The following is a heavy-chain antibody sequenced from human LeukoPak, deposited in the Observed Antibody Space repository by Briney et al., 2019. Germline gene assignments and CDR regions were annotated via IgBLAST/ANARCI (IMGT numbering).Heavy chain of an antibody. V-gene: IGHV4-59*08. CDR1: GGSISSYY. CDR2: IYYSGST. CDR3: ARHSHARDNFDY. Sequence: SETLSLTCTVSGGSISSYYWSWIRQPPGKGLEWIGYIYYSGSTNYNPSLKSRVTISVDTSKNQFSLKLSSVTAADTAVYYCARHSHARDNFDYWGQGTLVTVSS. D-gene: IGHD2-15*01. J-gene: IGHJ4*02.